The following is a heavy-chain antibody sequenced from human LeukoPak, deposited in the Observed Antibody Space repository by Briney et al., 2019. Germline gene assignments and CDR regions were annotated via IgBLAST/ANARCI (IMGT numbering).Heavy chain of an antibody. CDR2: ISSSGSYI. Sequence: PGGSLRLSCTASGFTFSIYTMKWVRQAPGKGLEWVSSISSSGSYIYYADSVNGRFTISRDNAKNSLYLQMNSLRAEDTAVYYCARTYATYYYGSAWGQGTLVTVSS. CDR3: ARTYATYYYGSA. CDR1: GFTFSIYT. D-gene: IGHD3-10*01. J-gene: IGHJ5*02. V-gene: IGHV3-21*06.